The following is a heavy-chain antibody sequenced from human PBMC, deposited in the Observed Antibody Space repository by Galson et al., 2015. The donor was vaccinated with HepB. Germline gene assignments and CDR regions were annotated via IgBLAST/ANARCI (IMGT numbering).Heavy chain of an antibody. CDR1: GYTFTVNG. Sequence: SVKVSCKASGYTFTVNGISWVRQAPGQGLEWMGWISANSGDTKYAQNRQGRVTLTRNTSTSTAYLEMRSLRSDDTATYYCARDRDYRFDYWGQGTLVTVSS. V-gene: IGHV1-18*04. J-gene: IGHJ4*02. D-gene: IGHD4/OR15-4a*01. CDR3: ARDRDYRFDY. CDR2: ISANSGDT.